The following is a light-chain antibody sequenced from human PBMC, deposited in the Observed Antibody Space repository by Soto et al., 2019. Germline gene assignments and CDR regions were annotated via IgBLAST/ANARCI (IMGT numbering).Light chain of an antibody. CDR3: QETYNTAT. CDR1: QNINSY. Sequence: DIQMTQSPSSLSASVGDRVTITCRASQNINSYLNWYQQKPGKDPKLLIYAAYYLQSGVPSRFSGTGAGTDFTLTISSPQPEDIATYSCQETYNTATFGTGTKVEIK. V-gene: IGKV1-39*01. CDR2: AAY. J-gene: IGKJ3*01.